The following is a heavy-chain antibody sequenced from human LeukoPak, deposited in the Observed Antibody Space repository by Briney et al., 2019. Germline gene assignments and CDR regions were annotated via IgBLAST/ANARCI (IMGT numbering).Heavy chain of an antibody. CDR2: ISYDGSNK. D-gene: IGHD5-18*01. J-gene: IGHJ4*02. Sequence: PGGSLRLSCAASGFTFSSYGMQWVRQAQGKGLEWVAVISYDGSNKYYADSVKGRFTISRDNSKNTLYLQMNSLRAEDTAVYYCAKDIYSYGFSDYWGQGTLVTVSS. V-gene: IGHV3-30*18. CDR1: GFTFSSYG. CDR3: AKDIYSYGFSDY.